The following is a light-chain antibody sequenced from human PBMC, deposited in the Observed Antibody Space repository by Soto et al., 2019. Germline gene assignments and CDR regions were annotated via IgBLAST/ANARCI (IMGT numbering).Light chain of an antibody. V-gene: IGKV3-20*01. Sequence: EIVLTQSPGTLSLSPGERATLSCRASQSVSSNNLAWYQQKPGQAPRLLIYGASRRATGIPDRFSGSGSGTDFTLTISRLEPEDFAVYYCQQYGSSPGVTFGQGTDWRLN. CDR3: QQYGSSPGVT. CDR1: QSVSSNN. CDR2: GAS. J-gene: IGKJ5*01.